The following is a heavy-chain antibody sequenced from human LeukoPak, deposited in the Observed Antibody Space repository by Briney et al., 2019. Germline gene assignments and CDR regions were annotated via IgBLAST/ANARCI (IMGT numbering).Heavy chain of an antibody. D-gene: IGHD1-1*01. J-gene: IGHJ4*02. V-gene: IGHV3-23*01. Sequence: GGSLRLSCAASGFTFSDYYMSWIRQAPGKGLEWVSGISNSGGSTYHADSVKGRFTISRDNSKNTLYLQMNSLRAEDTALYYCAKGLERESRLDSWGQGTLVTVSS. CDR1: GFTFSDYY. CDR3: AKGLERESRLDS. CDR2: ISNSGGST.